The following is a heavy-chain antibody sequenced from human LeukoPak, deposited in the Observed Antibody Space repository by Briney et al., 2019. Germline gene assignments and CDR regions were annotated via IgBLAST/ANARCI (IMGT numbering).Heavy chain of an antibody. Sequence: SGPTLVNPTQTLTLTCTFSGFSLSTSGVGVGWTRQPPGKALEWLALIYWNDDKRYSPSLKSRLTITKDTSKNQVVLTMTNMDPVDTATYYCAHVTTYSSSSHLAFDYWGQGTLVTVSS. CDR1: GFSLSTSGVG. J-gene: IGHJ4*02. D-gene: IGHD6-6*01. CDR3: AHVTTYSSSSHLAFDY. V-gene: IGHV2-5*01. CDR2: IYWNDDK.